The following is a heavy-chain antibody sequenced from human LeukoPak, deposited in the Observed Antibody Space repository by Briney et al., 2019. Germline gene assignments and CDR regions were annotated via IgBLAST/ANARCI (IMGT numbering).Heavy chain of an antibody. CDR2: ISSSGSTI. V-gene: IGHV3-11*04. D-gene: IGHD3-3*01. CDR1: GFTFSDYY. Sequence: GGSLRLSCAASGFTFSDYYMSWIRQAPGKGLEWVSYISSSGSTIYYADSVKGRLTISRDNAKNSLYLQMNSLRAEDTAVYYCAREPLYYDFWSGYSRTDAFDIWGQGTMVTVSS. CDR3: AREPLYYDFWSGYSRTDAFDI. J-gene: IGHJ3*02.